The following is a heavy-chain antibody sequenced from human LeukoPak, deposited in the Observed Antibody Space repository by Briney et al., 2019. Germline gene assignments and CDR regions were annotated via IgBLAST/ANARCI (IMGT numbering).Heavy chain of an antibody. CDR3: ARGLRDEERYYKYYYMDV. J-gene: IGHJ6*03. D-gene: IGHD3-22*01. CDR1: GGSISGYF. Sequence: SETLSLTCTISGGSISGYFGTWIRQASGKGLEWIGYIHTIETKYNPSLQSRVSMSIDTSKNQFSLNLRSVTAADTAVYYCARGLRDEERYYKYYYMDVWGRGTTVTVSS. CDR2: IHTIET. V-gene: IGHV4-4*09.